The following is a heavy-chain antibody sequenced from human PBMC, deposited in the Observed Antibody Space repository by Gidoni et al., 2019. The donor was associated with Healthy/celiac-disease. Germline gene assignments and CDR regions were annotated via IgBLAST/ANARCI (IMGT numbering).Heavy chain of an antibody. J-gene: IGHJ5*02. CDR2: ISYDGSNK. CDR1: GFTFSSYA. D-gene: IGHD1-1*01. V-gene: IGHV3-30*01. CDR3: ARDHPERPFDP. Sequence: QVQLVESVGGVVQPGMSLRLSCAASGFTFSSYAMHWVRQAPGKGLEWVAVISYDGSNKYYADAVKGRFTISRDNSKNTLYLQMNSLRAEDTAVYYCARDHPERPFDPWGQGTLVTVSS.